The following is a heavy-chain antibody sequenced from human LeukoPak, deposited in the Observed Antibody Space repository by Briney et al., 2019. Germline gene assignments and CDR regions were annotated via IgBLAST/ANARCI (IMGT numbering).Heavy chain of an antibody. D-gene: IGHD3-22*01. Sequence: GGSLRLSCAASGFTFSSYEMNWVRQAPGKGLEWVTYISSSGSTIYYADSVKGRFTISRDNAKNSLYLQMNSLRAEDTAVYYCARLDYDSSGYYYGFDPWGQGTLVTVSS. J-gene: IGHJ5*02. CDR1: GFTFSSYE. CDR2: ISSSGSTI. CDR3: ARLDYDSSGYYYGFDP. V-gene: IGHV3-48*03.